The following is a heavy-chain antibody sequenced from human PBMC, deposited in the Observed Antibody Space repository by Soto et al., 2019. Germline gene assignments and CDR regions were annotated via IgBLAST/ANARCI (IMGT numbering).Heavy chain of an antibody. CDR1: GYTFSTYE. V-gene: IGHV1-3*01. CDR2: INGGNGKS. Sequence: QVQLVQSGAEVKKPGASVKVFCEASGYTFSTYEMHWVRQAPGQRPEWMGWINGGNGKSKYSETLQGRVTFTRDTPANTAYMGLTSLRSEDTAVYYCARGGGATFTHYYYYMDVWGTGTTVTVSS. D-gene: IGHD1-26*01. J-gene: IGHJ6*03. CDR3: ARGGGATFTHYYYYMDV.